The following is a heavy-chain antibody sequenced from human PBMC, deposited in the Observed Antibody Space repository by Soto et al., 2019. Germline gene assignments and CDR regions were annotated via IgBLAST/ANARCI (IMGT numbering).Heavy chain of an antibody. CDR2: ISYDGSNK. Sequence: QVQLVESGGGVVQPGRSLRLSCAASEFIFSSYGMQWVRQAPGKGLEWVAVISYDGSNKYFADSVKGRFTISRDNSKNTMYLQMDSLRTEDTAVYYCAKDKASYDIPPLAAFNIWGQGTMVTVSS. D-gene: IGHD3-9*01. CDR3: AKDKASYDIPPLAAFNI. CDR1: EFIFSSYG. J-gene: IGHJ3*02. V-gene: IGHV3-30*18.